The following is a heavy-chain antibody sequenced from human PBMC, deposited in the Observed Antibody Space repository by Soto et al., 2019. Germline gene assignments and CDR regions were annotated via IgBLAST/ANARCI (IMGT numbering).Heavy chain of an antibody. Sequence: SETLSLTCTVSGGSISSSNDYWGWIRQPPGKGREWIGSIYYDGSTYYNPSLKSRFTISVDTSKNQFSLKLSSVTAADTAVYYCARPYSSSSSLDYWGQGILVTVSS. V-gene: IGHV4-39*01. CDR3: ARPYSSSSSLDY. D-gene: IGHD6-13*01. CDR1: GGSISSSNDY. CDR2: IYYDGST. J-gene: IGHJ4*02.